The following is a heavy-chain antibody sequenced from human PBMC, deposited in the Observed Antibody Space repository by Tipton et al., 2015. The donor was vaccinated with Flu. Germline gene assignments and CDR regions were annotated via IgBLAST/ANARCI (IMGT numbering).Heavy chain of an antibody. CDR2: IWYDGSNK. CDR1: GFTFSSYG. CDR3: ARGDVGYCSSTSCHTGHDY. D-gene: IGHD2-2*02. J-gene: IGHJ4*02. V-gene: IGHV3-33*01. Sequence: SLRLSCAASGFTFSSYGMHWVRQAPGKGLEWVAVIWYDGSNKYYADSVKGRFTISRDNSKNTLYLQMNSLRAEDTAVYYCARGDVGYCSSTSCHTGHDYWGQGTLVTVSS.